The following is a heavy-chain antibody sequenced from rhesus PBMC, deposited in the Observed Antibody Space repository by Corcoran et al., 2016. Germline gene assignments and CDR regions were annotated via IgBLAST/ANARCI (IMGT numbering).Heavy chain of an antibody. CDR2: GSDDGSKK. CDR1: GFTFSSYG. D-gene: IGHD3-9*01. CDR3: ASNYEDDYGYYVS. V-gene: IGHV3-54*02. Sequence: EVQLVESGGGLVQPGGSLRLSCAASGFTFSSYGMHWVRQAPGKGLEWVAVGSDDGSKKYYADSVKERFTIARDNSKNMLYLQMNNLKLEDTAVYYCASNYEDDYGYYVSWGQGVLVTVSS. J-gene: IGHJ4*01.